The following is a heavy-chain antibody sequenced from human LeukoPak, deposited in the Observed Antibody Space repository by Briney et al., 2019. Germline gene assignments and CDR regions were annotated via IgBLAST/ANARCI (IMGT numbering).Heavy chain of an antibody. Sequence: ASVKVSGRASGYTFTGYYMHWVRQAPGQGLEWMGWINPNSGGTNYAQKFQGRVTMTRDTSLSTAYMELSRLRSDDTAVYYCASSLVPAAIGYWGQGTLVTVSS. V-gene: IGHV1-2*02. J-gene: IGHJ4*02. CDR2: INPNSGGT. CDR1: GYTFTGYY. D-gene: IGHD2-2*01. CDR3: ASSLVPAAIGY.